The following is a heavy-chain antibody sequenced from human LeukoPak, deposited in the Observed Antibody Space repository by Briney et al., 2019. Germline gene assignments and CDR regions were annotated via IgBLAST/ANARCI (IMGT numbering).Heavy chain of an antibody. Sequence: GGSLRLSCAASGFTVSSNYMSWVRQAPGKGLEWVSVIYSGGSTYYADSVKGRFTISRGNSKNTLYLQMNSLRAEDTAVYYCVSSTSPFDAFDIWGQGTMVTVSS. CDR2: IYSGGST. CDR3: VSSTSPFDAFDI. CDR1: GFTVSSNY. J-gene: IGHJ3*02. V-gene: IGHV3-53*01. D-gene: IGHD2-2*01.